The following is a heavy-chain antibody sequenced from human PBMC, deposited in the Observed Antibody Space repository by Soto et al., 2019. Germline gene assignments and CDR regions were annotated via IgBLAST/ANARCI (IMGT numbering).Heavy chain of an antibody. J-gene: IGHJ4*02. CDR3: VSGWFLDY. CDR1: GDSISSFY. V-gene: IGHV4-59*01. CDR2: MFYSGST. D-gene: IGHD6-19*01. Sequence: ILSLTCTVSGDSISSFYWYWIRQPPGKGLEWVGYMFYSGSTNYNPSLKSRVTMSVDTSKKQFSLRLKSVTAADTAVYYCVSGWFLDYWGQGILVTVS.